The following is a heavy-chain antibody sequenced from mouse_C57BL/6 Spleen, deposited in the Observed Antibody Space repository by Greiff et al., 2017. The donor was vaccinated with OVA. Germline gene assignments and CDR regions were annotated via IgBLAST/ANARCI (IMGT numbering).Heavy chain of an antibody. J-gene: IGHJ3*01. V-gene: IGHV3-6*01. CDR2: ISYDGSN. D-gene: IGHD2-14*01. CDR1: GYSITSGYY. CDR3: AREDLIGWFAY. Sequence: EVQLVKSGPGLVKPSQSLSLTCSVTGYSITSGYYWNWIRQFPGNKLEWMGYISYDGSNNYNPSLKNRISITRDTSKNQFFLKLNSVTTEDTATYYCAREDLIGWFAYWGQGTLVTVSA.